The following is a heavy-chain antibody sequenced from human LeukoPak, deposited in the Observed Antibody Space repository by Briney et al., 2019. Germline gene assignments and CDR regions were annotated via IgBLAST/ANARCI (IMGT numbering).Heavy chain of an antibody. V-gene: IGHV3-9*01. CDR2: ISWNSITK. CDR1: GFTFGDYG. Sequence: GGSLRLSCEASGFTFGDYGMQWVRQRPGEGLEWVSDISWNSITKRYADPVRGRFTISRDNAKNSLYLQMRSLRPEDTAFYYCAKAVPATNYFDLWGRGTLVTVSS. J-gene: IGHJ4*02. CDR3: AKAVPATNYFDL. D-gene: IGHD2-2*01.